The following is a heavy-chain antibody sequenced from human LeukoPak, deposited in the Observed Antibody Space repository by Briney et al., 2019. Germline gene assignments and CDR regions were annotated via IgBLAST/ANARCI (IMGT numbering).Heavy chain of an antibody. D-gene: IGHD1-26*01. Sequence: PSETLSLTCTVSGGSIIGYYWGWIRQPPGKGLEWIGNIYYSGSTYYNPSLKSRVTISVDTSKNQFSLKLTSVTAADTAVYYCATMGSGSYYYWGQGTLVTVSS. J-gene: IGHJ4*02. CDR3: ATMGSGSYYY. V-gene: IGHV4-39*01. CDR1: GGSIIGYY. CDR2: IYYSGST.